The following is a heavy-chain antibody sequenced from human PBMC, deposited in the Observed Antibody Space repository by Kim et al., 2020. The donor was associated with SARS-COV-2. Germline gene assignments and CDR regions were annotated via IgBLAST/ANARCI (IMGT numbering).Heavy chain of an antibody. Sequence: SETLSLTCAVYGGSFSGYYWSWIRQPPGKGLEWIGEIYHSGSTNYNPSLKSRVTISVDTSKNQFSLKLSSVTAADTAVYYCAREKWDYYGSGSYFGYCGQGTLVTVSS. CDR3: AREKWDYYGSGSYFGY. CDR1: GGSFSGYY. J-gene: IGHJ4*02. CDR2: IYHSGST. V-gene: IGHV4-34*01. D-gene: IGHD3-10*01.